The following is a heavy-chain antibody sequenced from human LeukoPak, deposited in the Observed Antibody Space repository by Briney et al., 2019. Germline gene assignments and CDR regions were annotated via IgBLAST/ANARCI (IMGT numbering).Heavy chain of an antibody. CDR1: GGTFSSYA. CDR3: ARVQMATSYYFDY. Sequence: ASVKISCKASGGTFSSYAISWVRQAPGQGLEWMGGIIPIFGTANYAQKFQGRVTITTDESTSTAYMELSSLRSEDTAAYYCARVQMATSYYFDYWGQGTLVTVSS. CDR2: IIPIFGTA. V-gene: IGHV1-69*05. D-gene: IGHD5-24*01. J-gene: IGHJ4*02.